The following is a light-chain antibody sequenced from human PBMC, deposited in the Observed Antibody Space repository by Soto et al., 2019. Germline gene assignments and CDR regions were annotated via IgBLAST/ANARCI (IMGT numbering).Light chain of an antibody. Sequence: DIVMTQSPLSLPVTPGAPASSSCRSSQSLLHSNGYNYLDWYLQKPGQSPQLLIYLGSSRASGVPDRCSGSGSGTDFKLKISRVEAEDVGVYYCMQALQTPRTFGQGTKVEIK. CDR1: QSLLHSNGYNY. V-gene: IGKV2-28*01. J-gene: IGKJ1*01. CDR2: LGS. CDR3: MQALQTPRT.